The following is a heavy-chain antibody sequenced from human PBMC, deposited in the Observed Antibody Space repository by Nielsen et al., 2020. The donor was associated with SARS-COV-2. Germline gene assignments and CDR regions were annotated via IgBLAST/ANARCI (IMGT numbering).Heavy chain of an antibody. J-gene: IGHJ6*02. CDR3: AGHPPKADYYYYGMDV. V-gene: IGHV5-51*01. CDR2: IYPGDSDT. CDR1: GYSFTSYW. Sequence: GESLKISCQGSGYSFTSYWIGWVRQMPGKGLEWMGIIYPGDSDTRYSPSFQGQVTISADKSISTAYLQWSSLKASDTAMYYCAGHPPKADYYYYGMDVWGQGTTVTVSS.